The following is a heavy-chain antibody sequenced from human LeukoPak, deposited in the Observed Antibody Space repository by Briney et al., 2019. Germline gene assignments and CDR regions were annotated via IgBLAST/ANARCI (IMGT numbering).Heavy chain of an antibody. J-gene: IGHJ4*02. CDR1: GGSISSGDYY. CDR2: IYYSGST. CDR3: AREVAVAGCFDY. V-gene: IGHV4-30-4*08. D-gene: IGHD6-19*01. Sequence: SQTLSLTCTVSGGSISSGDYYWSWIRQPPGKGLEWIGYIYYSGSTYYNPSLKSRVTISVDTSKNQFSLKLSSVTAADTAVYYCAREVAVAGCFDYWGRGTLVTVSS.